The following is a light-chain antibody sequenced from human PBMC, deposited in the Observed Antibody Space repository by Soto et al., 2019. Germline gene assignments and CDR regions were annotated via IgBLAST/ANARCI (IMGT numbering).Light chain of an antibody. CDR3: QQSNNSPYT. V-gene: IGKV3-15*01. CDR1: QSVRDN. J-gene: IGKJ2*01. Sequence: EIVMTHSPATLSVSPGERATLSCRASQSVRDNLAWYQQKPGQAPMLLIYGASTRATGIPARFSGSGSGTEFTLTINSLQSEDFALYFCQQSNNSPYTFGQGTKLEIK. CDR2: GAS.